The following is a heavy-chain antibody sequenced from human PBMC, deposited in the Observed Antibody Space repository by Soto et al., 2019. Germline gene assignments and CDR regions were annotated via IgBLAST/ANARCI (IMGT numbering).Heavy chain of an antibody. V-gene: IGHV3-21*01. CDR1: GFTFSSYS. CDR3: ARDLLDYCSSTSCYVAY. J-gene: IGHJ4*02. CDR2: ISSGSTYI. D-gene: IGHD2-2*01. Sequence: GGSLRLSCAASGFTFSSYSMNWVRQAPGKGLEWVSSISSGSTYIYYADSVKGRFTISRDNAKTSLHLQMNSLRAEDTAVYFCARDLLDYCSSTSCYVAYWGQGTLVTVSS.